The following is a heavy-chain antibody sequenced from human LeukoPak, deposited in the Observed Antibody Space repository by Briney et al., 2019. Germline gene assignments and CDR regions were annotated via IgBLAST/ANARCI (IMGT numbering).Heavy chain of an antibody. J-gene: IGHJ3*02. Sequence: GGSLRLSCAASGFTFDDYGLSWVRQAPGKGLEWVSGVNWNGGSTGYADSVKGRFTISRDNAKNSLYLQMNSLRAEDTALYYCAKGRITMVRGVIGAFDIWGQGTMVTVSS. CDR3: AKGRITMVRGVIGAFDI. CDR1: GFTFDDYG. V-gene: IGHV3-20*04. CDR2: VNWNGGST. D-gene: IGHD3-10*01.